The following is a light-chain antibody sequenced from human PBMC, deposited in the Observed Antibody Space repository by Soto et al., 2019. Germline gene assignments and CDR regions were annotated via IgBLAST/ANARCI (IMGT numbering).Light chain of an antibody. CDR1: QGISNF. CDR3: QQLNYYPLT. V-gene: IGKV1-9*01. CDR2: AAS. Sequence: DIQLTQSPSFLSASVGDRVTIACRASQGISNFLAWYQQKAGKAPKLLLYAASTLQSGVPSRFSGSGSGTEFTLTITSVQPEDFATYYCQQLNYYPLTFGGGTKVEIK. J-gene: IGKJ4*01.